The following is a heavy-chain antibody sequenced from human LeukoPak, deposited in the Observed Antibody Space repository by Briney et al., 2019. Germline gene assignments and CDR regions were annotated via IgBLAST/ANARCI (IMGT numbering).Heavy chain of an antibody. Sequence: NPSQTLSLTCPVSGGSIGSYYWSWVRQPPAKGLGWIGYIYYGRSHTYTSSLKSRVTISVDTSKNQFSLKLSSVTAADTAVYYCARAGPRGFGELYHWGQGTLVTVSS. CDR1: GGSIGSYY. CDR2: IYYGRSH. J-gene: IGHJ5*02. D-gene: IGHD3-10*01. V-gene: IGHV4-59*01. CDR3: ARAGPRGFGELYH.